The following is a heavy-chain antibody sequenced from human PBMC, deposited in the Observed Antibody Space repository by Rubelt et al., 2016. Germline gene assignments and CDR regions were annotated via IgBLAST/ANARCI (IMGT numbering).Heavy chain of an antibody. Sequence: QVQLVQSGAEVKKPGASVKVSCKASGYTFTSYGISWVRQAPGQGLEWMGRINPNSGGTNYSQKFQGRVTMTRETFISTAYMELSRLRSDDTAVYYCARHRSPYGMDVWGQGTTVTVSS. CDR2: INPNSGGT. CDR1: GYTFTSYG. V-gene: IGHV1-2*06. J-gene: IGHJ6*02. CDR3: ARHRSPYGMDV. D-gene: IGHD6-13*01.